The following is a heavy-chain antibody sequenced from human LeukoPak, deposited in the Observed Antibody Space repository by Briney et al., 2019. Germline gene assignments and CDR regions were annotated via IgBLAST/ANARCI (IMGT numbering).Heavy chain of an antibody. D-gene: IGHD3-9*01. Sequence: GGSLRLSCVASGFTFSSYEMNWVRQAPGKGLEWVSSITASSTAIYSADSVKGRFTISRDNAKNFLYLQMNSLRAEDTAVYYCARTYYDILTGYNPYFDYWGQGILVTVSS. J-gene: IGHJ4*02. CDR3: ARTYYDILTGYNPYFDY. CDR1: GFTFSSYE. CDR2: ITASSTAI. V-gene: IGHV3-21*01.